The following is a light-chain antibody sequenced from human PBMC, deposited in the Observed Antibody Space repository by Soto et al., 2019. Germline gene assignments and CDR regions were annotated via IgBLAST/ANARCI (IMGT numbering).Light chain of an antibody. J-gene: IGKJ5*01. Sequence: IQMTQSPSSLSASVGDRVTITCQASQDSTNYLNWYQQKPGKAPRLLLYDASSLETGVPSRFSGSGSGTDFTFTISSLQPEDIATYYCQHYDHLPITFGQRRRLEIK. V-gene: IGKV1-33*01. CDR1: QDSTNY. CDR3: QHYDHLPIT. CDR2: DAS.